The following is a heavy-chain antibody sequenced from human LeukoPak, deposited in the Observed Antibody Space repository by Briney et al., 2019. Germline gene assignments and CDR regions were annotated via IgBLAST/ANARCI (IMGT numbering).Heavy chain of an antibody. CDR2: IYYSGST. V-gene: IGHV4-39*01. CDR1: GGSISSSSYY. Sequence: SETLSLTCTVSGGSISSSSYYWGWIRQPPGKGLEWIGSIYYSGSTYYNPSLKSRVTISVDTSKNQFPLKLSSVTAADTAVYYCARQGSIVGATQRSDYWGQGTLVTVSS. D-gene: IGHD1-26*01. CDR3: ARQGSIVGATQRSDY. J-gene: IGHJ4*02.